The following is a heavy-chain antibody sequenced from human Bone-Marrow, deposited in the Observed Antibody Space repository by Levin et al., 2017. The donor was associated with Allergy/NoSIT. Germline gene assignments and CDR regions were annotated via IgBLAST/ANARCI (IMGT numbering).Heavy chain of an antibody. CDR2: INNNNGKT. Sequence: ASVKVSCKASGYTFTDYGISWVRQAPGQGLEWMGWINNNNGKTHYAQKFQGRVTMTTDTSTNTAYMELRSLRSDDTAVYYCTRGFDCWGQGAPVTVSS. CDR1: GYTFTDYG. CDR3: TRGFDC. V-gene: IGHV1-18*01. J-gene: IGHJ4*02.